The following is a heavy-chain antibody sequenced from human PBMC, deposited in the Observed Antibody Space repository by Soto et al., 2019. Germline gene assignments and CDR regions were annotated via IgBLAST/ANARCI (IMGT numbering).Heavy chain of an antibody. CDR3: ARGLTRTYCSGGSCSDGYYYYYGMDV. CDR1: GGSFSGYY. D-gene: IGHD2-15*01. Sequence: QVQLQQWGAGLLKPSETLSLTCAVYGGSFSGYYWSWIRQPPGKGLEWIGEINHSGSTNYNPSLKSRVTISVDTSKNQFSLKLSSVTAADTAVYYCARGLTRTYCSGGSCSDGYYYYYGMDVWGQGTTVTVSS. J-gene: IGHJ6*02. V-gene: IGHV4-34*01. CDR2: INHSGST.